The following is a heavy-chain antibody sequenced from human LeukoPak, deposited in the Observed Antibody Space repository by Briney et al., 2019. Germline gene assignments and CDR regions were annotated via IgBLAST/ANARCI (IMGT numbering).Heavy chain of an antibody. CDR1: GFTFSSYW. J-gene: IGHJ4*02. D-gene: IGHD2-21*01. V-gene: IGHV3-74*01. Sequence: PGGSLRLSCAASGFTFSSYWMHWVRQAPGKGLVWVSRINSDGSSTSYADSVKGRFTISRDNAKNTLYLQMNSLRAEDTAVYYCARDPAYIVGEYYFDYWGQGTLVTVSS. CDR3: ARDPAYIVGEYYFDY. CDR2: INSDGSST.